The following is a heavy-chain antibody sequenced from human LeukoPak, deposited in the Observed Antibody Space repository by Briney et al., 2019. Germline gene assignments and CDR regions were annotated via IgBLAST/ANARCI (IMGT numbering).Heavy chain of an antibody. D-gene: IGHD6-19*01. CDR2: IKSKSDGGTT. J-gene: IGHJ4*02. CDR1: GFTFINAW. CDR3: TLAYSSGLSFDY. V-gene: IGHV3-15*01. Sequence: PGGSLRLSCAASGFTFINAWMSWVRQASGKGLEWVGRIKSKSDGGTTDYAAPVRARFTISRDDSKNTLYLQMNSLKTEDTALYYCTLAYSSGLSFDYWGQGTLVTVSS.